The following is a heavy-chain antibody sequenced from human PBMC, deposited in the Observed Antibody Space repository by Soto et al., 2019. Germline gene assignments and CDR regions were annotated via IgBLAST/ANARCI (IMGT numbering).Heavy chain of an antibody. CDR3: ASRDPGTSVDY. Sequence: QVQLQESGPGLVKPSGTLSLTCAVSGGSFTSNNWWTWVRQPPGQGLEWIGGIYRTGSANYNPSLKNRVTISRDKSENQSSLKVTSLTAADTAVYYCASRDPGTSVDYWGQGTLVTVSS. D-gene: IGHD1-7*01. V-gene: IGHV4-4*02. CDR1: GGSFTSNNW. J-gene: IGHJ4*02. CDR2: IYRTGSA.